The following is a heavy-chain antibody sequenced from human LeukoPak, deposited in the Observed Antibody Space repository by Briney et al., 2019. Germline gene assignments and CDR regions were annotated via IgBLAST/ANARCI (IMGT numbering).Heavy chain of an antibody. CDR3: AREAYGLDV. Sequence: GGSLRLSCAPSGFTFSSYWMSWVRQAPGKGLEWVANIKQDESEKYYVDAVQGRFLISSDNANNSLYLQMNSLRGEDMAVYYCAREAYGLDVWGKGTTVTVSS. CDR1: GFTFSSYW. J-gene: IGHJ6*04. V-gene: IGHV3-7*03. CDR2: IKQDESEK.